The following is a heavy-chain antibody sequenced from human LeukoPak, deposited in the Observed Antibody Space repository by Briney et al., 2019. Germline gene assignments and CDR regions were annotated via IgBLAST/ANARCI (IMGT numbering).Heavy chain of an antibody. Sequence: KPSETLSLTCTVSGGSISSSSYYWGWIRQPPGKGLEWIGSIYYSGSTYYNPSLKSRVTISVDTSKNQFSLKLSSVTAADTAVYYCATATSYGGIDYWGQGTLVTVSS. J-gene: IGHJ4*02. V-gene: IGHV4-39*01. CDR2: IYYSGST. D-gene: IGHD4/OR15-4a*01. CDR1: GGSISSSSYY. CDR3: ATATSYGGIDY.